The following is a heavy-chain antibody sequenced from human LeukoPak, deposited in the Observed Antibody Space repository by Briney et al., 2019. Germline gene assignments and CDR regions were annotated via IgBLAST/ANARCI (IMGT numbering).Heavy chain of an antibody. CDR3: ARVYSYGLRLGY. CDR1: GGSISSSSYY. Sequence: PSETLSLTCTVSGGSISSSSYYWGWIRQPPGKGLEWIGSIYYSGSTYYNPSLKSRVTISVGTSKNQFSLKLSSVTAADTAVYYCARVYSYGLRLGYWGQGTLVTVSS. D-gene: IGHD5-18*01. V-gene: IGHV4-39*07. CDR2: IYYSGST. J-gene: IGHJ4*02.